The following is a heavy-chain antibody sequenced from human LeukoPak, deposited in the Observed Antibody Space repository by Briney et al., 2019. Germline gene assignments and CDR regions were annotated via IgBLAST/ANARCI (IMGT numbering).Heavy chain of an antibody. D-gene: IGHD1-14*01. Sequence: GGSLRLSCAASGFIFRNYAMCWVRQAPGKGLEWGSFISGNGDSTYYPESVQGRFTISRDNSKNTPFLQMRILSTEDTAVYYCTKDRPGSFHLWGQGTVVTVSS. CDR3: TKDRPGSFHL. CDR2: ISGNGDST. V-gene: IGHV3-23*01. CDR1: GFIFRNYA. J-gene: IGHJ4*02.